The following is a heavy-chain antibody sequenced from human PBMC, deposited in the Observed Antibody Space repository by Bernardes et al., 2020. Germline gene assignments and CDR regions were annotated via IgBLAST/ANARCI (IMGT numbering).Heavy chain of an antibody. CDR1: GGSISSSSYY. CDR3: ARHVGIRVVAQVPDDAFDI. J-gene: IGHJ3*02. CDR2: IYYSGST. D-gene: IGHD2-21*01. V-gene: IGHV4-39*01. Sequence: SATLCLTCTVSGGSISSSSYYWGWIRQPPGKGLEWIGSIYYSGSTYYNPSLKSRVTISVDTSKNQFSLKLSSVTAADTAVYYCARHVGIRVVAQVPDDAFDIWGQGTMVTVSS.